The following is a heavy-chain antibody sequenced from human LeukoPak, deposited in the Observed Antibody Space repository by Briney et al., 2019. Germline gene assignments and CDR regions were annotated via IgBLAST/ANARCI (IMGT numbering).Heavy chain of an antibody. D-gene: IGHD5-24*01. V-gene: IGHV3-23*01. Sequence: GGSLRLSCAASGFTFSVAAMTWVRQTPGKGLEWVSLIGASGESTYYADSVKGRFTISRDNSKNTLSLQMNSLRVEDTAMYFCAKDIQLSTWGLGTMVTVSS. CDR3: AKDIQLST. CDR2: IGASGEST. CDR1: GFTFSVAA. J-gene: IGHJ3*01.